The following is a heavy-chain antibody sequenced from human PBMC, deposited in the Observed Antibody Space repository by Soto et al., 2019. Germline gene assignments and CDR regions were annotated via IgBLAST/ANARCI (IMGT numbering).Heavy chain of an antibody. CDR1: GFTFSSYA. CDR3: ARSCSWSAP. CDR2: ISESGTNT. Sequence: EVQLLESGGSLVQPGGSLRLSCAASGFTFSSYAMSWVRQGPGKGLEWVSAISESGTNTYYADSVKGRFTISRDNSKSMLYLQMNSLRNEDTATYYCARSCSWSAPWGQGTLVIVSS. D-gene: IGHD2-15*01. J-gene: IGHJ4*02. V-gene: IGHV3-23*01.